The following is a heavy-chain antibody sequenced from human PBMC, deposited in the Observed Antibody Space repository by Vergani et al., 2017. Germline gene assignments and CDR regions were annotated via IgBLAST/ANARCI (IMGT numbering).Heavy chain of an antibody. Sequence: EVQLLEPGGGLVQPGGSLRLSCAASGFTFSSYAMSWVRQAPGKGLEWVSAISGSGGSTYYADSVKGRFTISRDNSKNTLYLQMNSLRAEDTAVYYCAKDSSGWTDYYYYYMDVWGKGTTVTVSS. V-gene: IGHV3-23*01. CDR2: ISGSGGST. J-gene: IGHJ6*03. D-gene: IGHD6-19*01. CDR1: GFTFSSYA. CDR3: AKDSSGWTDYYYYYMDV.